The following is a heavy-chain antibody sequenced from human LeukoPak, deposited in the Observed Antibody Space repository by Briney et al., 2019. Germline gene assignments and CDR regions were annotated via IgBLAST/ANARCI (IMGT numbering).Heavy chain of an antibody. CDR3: AKPLVAGSDY. D-gene: IGHD6-19*01. J-gene: IGHJ4*02. V-gene: IGHV3-23*01. Sequence: GGSLRLSCAAAGFTFSNYAMTWVRQAPGKGLEWVSAISGSGGSTYYADSVKGRFTISRDNSKNTLYLQMNSLRAEDTAVYHCAKPLVAGSDYWGQGTLVTVSS. CDR2: ISGSGGST. CDR1: GFTFSNYA.